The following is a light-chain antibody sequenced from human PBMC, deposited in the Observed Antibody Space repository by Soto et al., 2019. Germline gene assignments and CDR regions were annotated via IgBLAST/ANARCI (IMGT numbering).Light chain of an antibody. Sequence: QPVLTQSPSASASLGASVKLTCTLSSGHSSYAIAWHQQQPEKGPRYLMKLNSDGSHSTGDGIPERFSGSSSGAERYLTISSLQSEDEADYYCQTWGTGFWVFGGGTKLTVL. J-gene: IGLJ3*02. CDR2: LNSDGSH. V-gene: IGLV4-69*01. CDR1: SGHSSYA. CDR3: QTWGTGFWV.